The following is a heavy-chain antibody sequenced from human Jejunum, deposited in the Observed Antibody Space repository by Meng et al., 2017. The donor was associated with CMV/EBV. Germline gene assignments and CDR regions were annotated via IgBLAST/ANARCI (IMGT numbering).Heavy chain of an antibody. CDR1: GSTVTKAL. Sequence: WAAPGSTVTKALKNWVRQAPGQGLEWVGRIDSKTAGGTTDFAAPVKGRFSISRDDSLNTVYLQMSSLKTDDTAVYYCSYGADFYFDYWGQGALVTVSS. V-gene: IGHV3-15*07. CDR2: IDSKTAGGTT. CDR3: SYGADFYFDY. D-gene: IGHD4-17*01. J-gene: IGHJ4*02.